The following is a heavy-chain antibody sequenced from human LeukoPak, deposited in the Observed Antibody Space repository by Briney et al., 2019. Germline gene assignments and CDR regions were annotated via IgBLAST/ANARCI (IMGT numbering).Heavy chain of an antibody. D-gene: IGHD3-9*01. CDR2: ITDSGSTI. CDR3: ARSIGLTGGGVDV. CDR1: GFTFRDYN. V-gene: IGHV3-11*01. J-gene: IGHJ6*02. Sequence: GGSLRLSCAASGFTFRDYNVNWVRQAPGKGLEWVSYITDSGSTIHYADSVNGRFTISRDNAKNSLYLHMNSLRAEDSTVYYCARSIGLTGGGVDVWGRGTTVTVSS.